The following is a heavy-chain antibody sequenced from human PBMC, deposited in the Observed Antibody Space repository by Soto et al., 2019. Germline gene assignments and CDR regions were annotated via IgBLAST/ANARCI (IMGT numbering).Heavy chain of an antibody. Sequence: QVQLVESGGGVVQPGRSLRLSCAASGFTFSSYGMHWVRQAPGKGLEWVAVISYDGSNKYYADSVKGRFTISRDNSKNTLYLQMNRLRAEDTAVYYCATQTHYCSSTSCYPDYWGQGTLVTVSS. J-gene: IGHJ4*02. CDR3: ATQTHYCSSTSCYPDY. D-gene: IGHD2-2*01. CDR2: ISYDGSNK. CDR1: GFTFSSYG. V-gene: IGHV3-30*03.